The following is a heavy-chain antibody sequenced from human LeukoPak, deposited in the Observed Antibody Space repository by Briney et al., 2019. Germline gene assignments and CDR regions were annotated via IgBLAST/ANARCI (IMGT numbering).Heavy chain of an antibody. CDR3: ARVYEGTHGHYYYGMDV. V-gene: IGHV4-59*01. CDR1: GGSISSNY. CDR2: IYYNGNT. Sequence: KPSETLSLTCTVSGGSISSNYWSWIRQPPGKGLEWIGYIYYNGNTNYNPSLKSRVTTSVDTSKNQFSLKLSFVTAADTAVYYCARVYEGTHGHYYYGMDVWGQGTTVIVSS. J-gene: IGHJ6*01. D-gene: IGHD2/OR15-2a*01.